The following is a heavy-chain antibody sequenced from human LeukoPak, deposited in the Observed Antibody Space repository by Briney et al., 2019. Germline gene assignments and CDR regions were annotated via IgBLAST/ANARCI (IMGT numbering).Heavy chain of an antibody. D-gene: IGHD3-3*01. CDR1: GYTLTGYY. CDR2: INPNRGGT. CDR3: SHLYYDFWSGYPEQYYGMDV. V-gene: IGHV1-2*02. J-gene: IGHJ6*02. Sequence: ESSVKVSCKASGYTLTGYYMHWVRQAPGPGLEWMGWINPNRGGTNYALQFQGKVTMHKDTCISTASMDLSSVISDRPTVCYVSHLYYDFWSGYPEQYYGMDVCGQGTTVTVSS.